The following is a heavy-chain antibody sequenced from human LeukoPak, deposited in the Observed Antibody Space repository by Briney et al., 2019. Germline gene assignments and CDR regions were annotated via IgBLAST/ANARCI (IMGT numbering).Heavy chain of an antibody. CDR2: INHSGTT. Sequence: SETLSLTCGVYGGPFRGYYGSWIRQPPGKGLEWIGEINHSGTTNYNPSLKSRVTISVDTSKNQFSLRLSSVTAADTAVYFCARQYRQYNFGSYYFDYWGQGTLVTVSS. V-gene: IGHV4-34*01. CDR1: GGPFRGYY. CDR3: ARQYRQYNFGSYYFDY. J-gene: IGHJ4*02. D-gene: IGHD5-18*01.